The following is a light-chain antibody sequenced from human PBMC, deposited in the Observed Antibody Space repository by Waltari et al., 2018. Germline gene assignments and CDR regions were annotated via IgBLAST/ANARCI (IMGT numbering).Light chain of an antibody. CDR3: CSYSGSSTSVV. V-gene: IGLV2-14*03. CDR1: HRNVGGFNY. CDR2: DVT. J-gene: IGLJ2*01. Sequence: QSALTPPASVSGSPGQSITIPCSGTHRNVGGFNYLPWYQQHPGKAPKLIIYDVTQRPSGVSDRFSGSKSGNMASLTISGLQADDEADYHCCSYSGSSTSVVLGGGTKLTVL.